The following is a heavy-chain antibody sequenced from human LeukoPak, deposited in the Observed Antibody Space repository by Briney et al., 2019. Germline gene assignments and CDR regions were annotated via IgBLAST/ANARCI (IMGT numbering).Heavy chain of an antibody. D-gene: IGHD6-13*01. CDR3: AKRPSVYSSSWYPFDY. CDR2: ISGSGGST. J-gene: IGHJ4*02. CDR1: GFTFSSYG. Sequence: GGTLRLSCAASGFTFSSYGMSWVRQAPGKGLEWVSAISGSGGSTYYADSVKGRFTISRDNSKNTLYLQMNSLRAEDTAVYYCAKRPSVYSSSWYPFDYWGQGTLVTVSS. V-gene: IGHV3-23*01.